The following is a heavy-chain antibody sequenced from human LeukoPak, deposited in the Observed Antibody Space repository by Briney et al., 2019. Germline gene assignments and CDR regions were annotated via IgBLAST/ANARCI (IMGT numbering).Heavy chain of an antibody. D-gene: IGHD2-15*01. J-gene: IGHJ4*02. CDR2: INPSGGST. CDR1: GYTFTSYY. Sequence: GASVKVSCKASGYTFTSYYMHWMRQAPGQGLEWMGIINPSGGSTSYAQKFQGRVTMTRDTSTSTVYMELSSLRSEDTAVYYCARDGLLGYCSGGSCHTFDYWGQGTLVTVSS. V-gene: IGHV1-46*01. CDR3: ARDGLLGYCSGGSCHTFDY.